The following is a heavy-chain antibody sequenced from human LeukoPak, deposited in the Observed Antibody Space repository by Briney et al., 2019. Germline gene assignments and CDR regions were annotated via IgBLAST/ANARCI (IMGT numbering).Heavy chain of an antibody. Sequence: SETLSLTCAAYGGSFSGYYWSWIRQPPGKGLEWIGEINHSGSTNYNPSLKSRVTISVDTSKNQFSLKLSSVTAADTAVYYCARGGVVVVAATFDYWGQGTLVTVSS. CDR3: ARGGVVVVAATFDY. CDR1: GGSFSGYY. D-gene: IGHD2-15*01. J-gene: IGHJ4*02. V-gene: IGHV4-34*01. CDR2: INHSGST.